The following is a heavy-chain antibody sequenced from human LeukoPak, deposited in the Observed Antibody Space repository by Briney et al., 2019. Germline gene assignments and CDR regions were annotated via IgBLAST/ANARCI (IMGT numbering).Heavy chain of an antibody. CDR2: IKSKSDGGTT. D-gene: IGHD6-13*01. CDR1: GFTFSDAW. Sequence: GGSLRLSCAASGFTFSDAWMSRVRQAPGKGLEWVGRIKSKSDGGTTDYAAPVKGRFTISRDDSKNTLYLQMNSLKSEDTAVYSCTTNPYSSSWLGGAFAIWGQGTMVTVSS. V-gene: IGHV3-15*01. J-gene: IGHJ3*02. CDR3: TTNPYSSSWLGGAFAI.